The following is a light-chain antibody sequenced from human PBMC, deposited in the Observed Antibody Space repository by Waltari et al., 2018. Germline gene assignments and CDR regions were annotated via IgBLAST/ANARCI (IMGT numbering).Light chain of an antibody. V-gene: IGLV2-23*01. CDR3: CSYAGSSWV. CDR2: EGS. Sequence: SWYQQHPGKAPKLSIYEGSKRPSGVSNRFSGSKSGNTASLTISGLQAEDEADYYCCSYAGSSWVFGGGTKLTVL. J-gene: IGLJ3*02.